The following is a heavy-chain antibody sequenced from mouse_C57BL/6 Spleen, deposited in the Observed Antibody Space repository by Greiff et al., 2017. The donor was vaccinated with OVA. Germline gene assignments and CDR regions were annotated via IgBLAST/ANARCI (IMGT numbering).Heavy chain of an antibody. D-gene: IGHD2-4*01. CDR1: GFSLTSYG. CDR2: IWGDGST. CDR3: AKSNYDDVDY. V-gene: IGHV2-3*01. J-gene: IGHJ2*01. Sequence: VQLQQSGPGLVAPSQSLSITCTVSGFSLTSYGVSWFRQPHGQGLEWLGVIWGDGSTNCHSALISRLSISEDNAKSLDFLKLNSLQTDDTTTYCGAKSNYDDVDYWGQGTTLTVSS.